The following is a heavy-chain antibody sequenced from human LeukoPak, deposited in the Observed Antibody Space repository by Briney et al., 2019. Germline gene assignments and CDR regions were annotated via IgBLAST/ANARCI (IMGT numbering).Heavy chain of an antibody. CDR2: ISGSGGNT. D-gene: IGHD3-3*02. CDR1: GFTFVRYA. J-gene: IGHJ3*02. Sequence: GGSLRLSCAASGFTFVRYAMSWVRQAPGKGLEWVSGISGSGGNTYYADSVKGRFTISRDNSKNTLYLQMNSLRAEDTAVYYCAKGRWEMATFFAFDIWGQGTMVTVSS. V-gene: IGHV3-23*01. CDR3: AKGRWEMATFFAFDI.